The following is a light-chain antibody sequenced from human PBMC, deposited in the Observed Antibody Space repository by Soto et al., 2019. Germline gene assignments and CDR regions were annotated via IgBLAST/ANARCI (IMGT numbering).Light chain of an antibody. Sequence: DIQMTQSPSSLSASVGDRVTITCRASQGISNFLAWYQQKPGKVPKLLISAASTLQSGLPSRFSGSGSGTDFTLTITSLQPEDVATYYCQKYSSVITFGQGKRLAIK. CDR1: QGISNF. J-gene: IGKJ5*01. CDR3: QKYSSVIT. V-gene: IGKV1-27*01. CDR2: AAS.